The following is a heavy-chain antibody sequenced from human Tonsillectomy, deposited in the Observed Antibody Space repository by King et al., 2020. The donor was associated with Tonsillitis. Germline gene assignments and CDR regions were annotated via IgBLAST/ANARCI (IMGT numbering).Heavy chain of an antibody. CDR3: ARDGCSGGSCYSGWFDP. CDR2: INPNSGGT. V-gene: IGHV1-2*02. D-gene: IGHD2-15*01. CDR1: GYTFTGYY. Sequence: LVESGAEVKKPGASVKVSCKASGYTFTGYYMHWVRQAPGQGLEWMGWINPNSGGTNYAQKFQGRVTMTRDTSISTAYMELSRLRSDDTAVYYCARDGCSGGSCYSGWFDPWGQGTLVTVSS. J-gene: IGHJ5*02.